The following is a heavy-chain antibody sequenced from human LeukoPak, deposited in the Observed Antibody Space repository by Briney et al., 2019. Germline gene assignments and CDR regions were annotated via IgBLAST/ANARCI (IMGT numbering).Heavy chain of an antibody. CDR3: ARPDTAMLDAFDI. CDR2: INAGNGNT. D-gene: IGHD5-18*01. V-gene: IGHV1-3*01. CDR1: GYTFTSYA. Sequence: ASVKVSCKAPGYTFTSYAMHWVRQAPGQRLEWMGWINAGNGNTKYSQKFQGRVTITRDTSASTAYMELSSLRSEDTAVYYCARPDTAMLDAFDIWGQGTMVTVSS. J-gene: IGHJ3*02.